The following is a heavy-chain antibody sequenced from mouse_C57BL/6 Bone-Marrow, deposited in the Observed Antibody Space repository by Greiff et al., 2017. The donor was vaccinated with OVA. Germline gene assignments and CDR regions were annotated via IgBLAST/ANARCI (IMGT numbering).Heavy chain of an antibody. CDR1: GYTFTSYW. V-gene: IGHV1-59*01. CDR3: ARWWLPHYCDY. CDR2: IDPSDSYT. Sequence: QVQLQQPGAELVRPGTSVKLSCKASGYTFTSYWMHWVKQRPGQGLEWIGVIDPSDSYTNYNQKFKGKATLTVDTSSSTAYMQLSSLTSEDSAVYYCARWWLPHYCDYWGQGTTLTVSS. J-gene: IGHJ2*01. D-gene: IGHD1-1*02.